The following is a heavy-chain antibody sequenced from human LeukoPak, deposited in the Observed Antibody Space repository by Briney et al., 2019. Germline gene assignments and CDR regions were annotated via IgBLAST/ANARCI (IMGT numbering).Heavy chain of an antibody. D-gene: IGHD3-10*01. CDR1: GGSFSGYY. J-gene: IGHJ4*02. CDR2: IYHSGST. CDR3: ARDYYGSGSYYVYFDY. Sequence: SETLSLTCAVYGGSFSGYYWSWIRQPPGKGLEWIGEIYHSGSTNYNPSLKSRVTISVDTSKNQFSLKLSSVTAADTAVYYCARDYYGSGSYYVYFDYWGQGTLVTVSS. V-gene: IGHV4-34*01.